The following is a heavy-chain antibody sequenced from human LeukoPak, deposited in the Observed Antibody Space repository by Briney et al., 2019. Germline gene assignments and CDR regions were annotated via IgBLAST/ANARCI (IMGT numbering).Heavy chain of an antibody. J-gene: IGHJ4*02. V-gene: IGHV3-48*02. CDR2: ISSSSSGI. D-gene: IGHD3-10*01. CDR3: ARRGSGSYYDY. CDR1: GFTFSSHS. Sequence: GGSLRLSCAASGFTFSSHSMHWVCKAPGKGQEWVSYISSSSSGIYYADSVKGRFTISRDNANNSLYVQMNSLRDEDTAVYYWARRGSGSYYDYWGQGTLVTVSS.